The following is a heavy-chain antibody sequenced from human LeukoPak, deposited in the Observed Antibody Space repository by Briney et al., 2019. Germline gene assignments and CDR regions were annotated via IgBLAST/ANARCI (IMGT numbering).Heavy chain of an antibody. V-gene: IGHV4-59*01. CDR1: GGSISSYY. Sequence: SETLSLTCTVSGGSISSYYWSWIRQPPGKGLEWIGYIYYSGSTNYNPSLKSRVTISVDTSKNQFSLKLSSVTAADTAVYYCARVANWGYYFDYWGQGTLVTVSS. CDR2: IYYSGST. CDR3: ARVANWGYYFDY. J-gene: IGHJ4*02. D-gene: IGHD7-27*01.